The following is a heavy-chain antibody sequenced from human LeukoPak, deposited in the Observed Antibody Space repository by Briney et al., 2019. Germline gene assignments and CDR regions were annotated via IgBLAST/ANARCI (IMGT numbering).Heavy chain of an antibody. CDR1: GGSISSSSYY. J-gene: IGHJ1*01. CDR3: ASGGYGSGSYYEGEYFQH. Sequence: SETLSLTCTVSGGSISSSSYYWGWIRQPPGKGLEWIGSIYYSGSTYYNPSLKSRVTISVDTSKNQFSLKLSSVTAADTAVYYCASGGYGSGSYYEGEYFQHWGQGTLVTVSS. CDR2: IYYSGST. V-gene: IGHV4-39*07. D-gene: IGHD3-10*01.